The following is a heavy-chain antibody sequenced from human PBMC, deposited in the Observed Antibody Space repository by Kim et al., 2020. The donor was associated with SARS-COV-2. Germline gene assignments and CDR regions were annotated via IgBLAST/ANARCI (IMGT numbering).Heavy chain of an antibody. V-gene: IGHV3-23*01. CDR1: GFTFSSYA. Sequence: GGSLRLSCAASGFTFSSYAMSWVRQAPGKGLEWVSAISGSGGSTYYADSVKGRFTISRDNSKNTLYLQMNSLRAEDTAVYYCAKTTLIAMVRGVIILKEGFDYWGQGTLVTVSS. CDR3: AKTTLIAMVRGVIILKEGFDY. CDR2: ISGSGGST. J-gene: IGHJ4*02. D-gene: IGHD3-10*01.